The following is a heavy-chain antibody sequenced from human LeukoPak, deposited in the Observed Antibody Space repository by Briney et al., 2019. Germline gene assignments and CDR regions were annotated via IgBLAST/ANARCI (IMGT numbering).Heavy chain of an antibody. V-gene: IGHV3-11*04. D-gene: IGHD3-10*01. CDR3: AKDWSWMVRGVTTIDY. Sequence: PGGSLRLSCAASGFTFSDYYMSWIRQAPGKGLEWVSYISSSGSTIYYADSVKGRFTISRDNSKNTLYLQMNSLRAEDTAVYYCAKDWSWMVRGVTTIDYWGQGTLVTVSS. J-gene: IGHJ4*02. CDR1: GFTFSDYY. CDR2: ISSSGSTI.